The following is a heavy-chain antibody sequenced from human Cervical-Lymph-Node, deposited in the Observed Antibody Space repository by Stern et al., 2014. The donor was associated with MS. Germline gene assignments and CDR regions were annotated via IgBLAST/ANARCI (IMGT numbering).Heavy chain of an antibody. Sequence: VQLVESGGGVVQPGRSLRLSCAASGFTFSSYGMHWVRQAPGKGLEWVAVIWYDGSNKYYADSVKGRFTISRDNSKNTLYLQMNSLRAEDTAVYYCARGGQWLVHTLDYWGQGTLVTVSS. D-gene: IGHD6-19*01. CDR3: ARGGQWLVHTLDY. CDR2: IWYDGSNK. V-gene: IGHV3-33*01. J-gene: IGHJ4*02. CDR1: GFTFSSYG.